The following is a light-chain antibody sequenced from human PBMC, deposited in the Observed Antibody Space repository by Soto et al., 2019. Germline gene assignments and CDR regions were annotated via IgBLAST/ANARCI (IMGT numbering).Light chain of an antibody. CDR2: DAS. J-gene: IGKJ4*01. CDR1: QSVSSY. CDR3: HQRSSSS. V-gene: IGKV3-11*01. Sequence: EIVLTQSPATLSLSPGERATLSCRASQSVSSYLACYQQKPGQAPRLLIYDASNRATGIPARFSGSGSWTDFTLTIRSLEPEDFAFYYCHQRSSSSFRGGTKVEIK.